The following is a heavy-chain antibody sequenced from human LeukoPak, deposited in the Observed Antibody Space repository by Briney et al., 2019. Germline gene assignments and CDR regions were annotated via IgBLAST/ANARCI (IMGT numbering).Heavy chain of an antibody. D-gene: IGHD1-26*01. J-gene: IGHJ4*02. V-gene: IGHV4-30-4*01. CDR3: ARAPVYSGTYFDY. CDR2: IYYSGST. CDR1: GGSISTGDYY. Sequence: SQTLSLTCTVSGGSISTGDYYWGWIRQPPGKGLEWIGYIYYSGSTYYNPSLKSRVIISLDTSKNQFSLKLSSVTAADTAVYYCARAPVYSGTYFDYWGQGTLVTVSS.